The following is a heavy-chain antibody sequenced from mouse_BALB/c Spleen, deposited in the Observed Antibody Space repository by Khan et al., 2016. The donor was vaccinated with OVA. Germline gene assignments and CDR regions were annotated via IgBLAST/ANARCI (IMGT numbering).Heavy chain of an antibody. CDR2: INPKNGIT. D-gene: IGHD3-3*01. CDR3: ARDAGRY. CDR1: GYTFTEYT. Sequence: VQLKQSGPELVKPGASVKISCKTSGYTFTEYTLHWVKQSHGKSLEWIGVINPKNGITSYNQKFKGKATLTVDKSSSTAYMEFRSLTSEDSAVYYCARDAGRYWVQGTSVTVSS. J-gene: IGHJ4*01. V-gene: IGHV1-18*01.